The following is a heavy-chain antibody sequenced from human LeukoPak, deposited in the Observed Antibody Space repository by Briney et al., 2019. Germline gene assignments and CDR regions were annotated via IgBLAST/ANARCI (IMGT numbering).Heavy chain of an antibody. CDR1: GGTFSSYA. J-gene: IGHJ3*02. CDR2: IIPIFGTA. V-gene: IGHV1-69*06. Sequence: ASVKVSCKASGGTFSSYAISWVRQAPGQGLEWMGGIIPIFGTANYAQKFQGGVTITADKSTSTAYMELSSLRSEDTAVYYCARGPYYDSSGYYDAFDIWGQGTMVTVSS. D-gene: IGHD3-22*01. CDR3: ARGPYYDSSGYYDAFDI.